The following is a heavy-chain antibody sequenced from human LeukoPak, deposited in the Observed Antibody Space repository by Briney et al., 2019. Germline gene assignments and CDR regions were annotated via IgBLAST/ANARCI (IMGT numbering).Heavy chain of an antibody. CDR1: GFTFTDYT. CDR3: ARAGYYYDGSDYHNWFDP. V-gene: IGHV3-30*04. J-gene: IGHJ5*02. CDR2: ISSDGTNK. D-gene: IGHD3-22*01. Sequence: VGSLRLSRVASGFTFTDYTMHWVRPAPGKGVEWVAFISSDGTNKHYADTVKGRFTISRDNSKNTLYLQMNSLRSDDTAVYYCARAGYYYDGSDYHNWFDPWGQGILVTVSS.